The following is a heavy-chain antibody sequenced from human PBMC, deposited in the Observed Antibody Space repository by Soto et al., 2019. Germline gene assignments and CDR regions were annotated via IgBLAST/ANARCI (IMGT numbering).Heavy chain of an antibody. CDR1: GYTLTELS. CDR2: FDPEDGET. Sequence: QVQLVQSGAEVKKPGASVKVSCKVSGYTLTELSMHWVRQAPGKGLEWMGGFDPEDGETIYAQKFQGRVTMTEDTSTDTAYMELSSLRSEDTAVYYCATWPRLTMVRGVIITGGDKEGFDYWGQGTLVTVSS. J-gene: IGHJ4*02. D-gene: IGHD3-10*01. CDR3: ATWPRLTMVRGVIITGGDKEGFDY. V-gene: IGHV1-24*01.